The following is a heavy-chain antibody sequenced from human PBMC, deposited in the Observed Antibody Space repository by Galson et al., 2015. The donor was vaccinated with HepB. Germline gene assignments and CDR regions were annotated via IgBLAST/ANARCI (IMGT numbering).Heavy chain of an antibody. V-gene: IGHV1-2*02. D-gene: IGHD4-17*01. CDR2: INPNSGGT. Sequence: SVKVSCKASGYTFTGYYMHWVRQAPGQGLEWMGWINPNSGGTNYAQKFQGRVTMTRDTSINTAYMELSRLRSDDTAVYYCARVEGNGDYREFDYWGQGTLVTVSS. CDR3: ARVEGNGDYREFDY. CDR1: GYTFTGYY. J-gene: IGHJ4*02.